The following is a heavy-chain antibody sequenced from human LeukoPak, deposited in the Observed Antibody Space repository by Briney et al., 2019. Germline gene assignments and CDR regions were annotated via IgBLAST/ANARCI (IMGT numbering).Heavy chain of an antibody. Sequence: PGGALRLSCAASGFTFSSYSMNWVRQAPGKGLEWVSSISSSSSYIYYADSVKGRFTISRENAKNSLYLQMNSLRAEDTAVYYCAREGAAAGTPYAFDIWGQGTMVTVSS. CDR1: GFTFSSYS. CDR3: AREGAAAGTPYAFDI. CDR2: ISSSSSYI. V-gene: IGHV3-21*01. J-gene: IGHJ3*02. D-gene: IGHD6-13*01.